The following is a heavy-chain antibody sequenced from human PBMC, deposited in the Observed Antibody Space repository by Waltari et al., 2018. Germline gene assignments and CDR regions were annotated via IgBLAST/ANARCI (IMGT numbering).Heavy chain of an antibody. V-gene: IGHV1-2*04. D-gene: IGHD1-7*01. CDR2: INPNSGGT. CDR1: GYTFTGYY. CDR3: ARDLITGTTSHYYYGMDV. Sequence: QVQLVQSGAEVKKPGASVKVSCKASGYTFTGYYMHWVRQAPGQGLEWMGWINPNSGGTNYAQKCQGWVTMTRDTSISTAYMELSRLRSDDTAVYYCARDLITGTTSHYYYGMDVWGQGTTVTVSS. J-gene: IGHJ6*02.